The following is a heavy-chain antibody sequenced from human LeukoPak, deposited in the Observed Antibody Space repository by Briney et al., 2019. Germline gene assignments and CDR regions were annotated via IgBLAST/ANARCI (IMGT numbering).Heavy chain of an antibody. CDR2: INPNSGGT. CDR3: ARVYNWNYHYMDV. V-gene: IGHV1-2*02. Sequence: ASVKVSCKASGYTFTGYYMHWVRQAPGQGLEWMGWINPNSGGTNYAQKFQGRVTMTRDTSISTAYMELSRLRSDDTAVYYCARVYNWNYHYMDVWGKGTTVTVSS. D-gene: IGHD1-20*01. J-gene: IGHJ6*03. CDR1: GYTFTGYY.